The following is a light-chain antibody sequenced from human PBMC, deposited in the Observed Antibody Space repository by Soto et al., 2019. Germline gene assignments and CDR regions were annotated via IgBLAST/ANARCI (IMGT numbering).Light chain of an antibody. V-gene: IGLV2-14*01. CDR1: SSDVGGYNY. CDR3: SSYRSSSALYV. J-gene: IGLJ1*01. Sequence: QSALTQPASVSGSPGQSITISCTGTSSDVGGYNYVSWYQQHPGKAPKLIIYDVSNRPSGVSNRFPGSKSGNTASLTISGLQAEDEADYYCSSYRSSSALYVFGTGTKLTVL. CDR2: DVS.